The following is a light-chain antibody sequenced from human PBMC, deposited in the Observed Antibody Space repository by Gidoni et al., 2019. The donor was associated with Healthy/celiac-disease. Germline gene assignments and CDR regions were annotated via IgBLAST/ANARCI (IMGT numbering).Light chain of an antibody. Sequence: ESVLTQSPATLSLSPGERATLSCRASQSVSSYLAWYQQKPGQAPRLLIYDASNRATGIPARFSGSGSGTDFTLTISSLEPEYFAVYYCQQRSNWWTFGQGTKVEIK. J-gene: IGKJ1*01. CDR3: QQRSNWWT. CDR1: QSVSSY. V-gene: IGKV3-11*01. CDR2: DAS.